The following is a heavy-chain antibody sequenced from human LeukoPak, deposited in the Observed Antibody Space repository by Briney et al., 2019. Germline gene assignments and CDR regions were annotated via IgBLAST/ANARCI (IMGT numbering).Heavy chain of an antibody. CDR2: ISSSSSTI. J-gene: IGHJ3*02. CDR3: ARSRGYSYGPWDAFDI. V-gene: IGHV3-48*04. CDR1: GFTFSSYS. Sequence: GGSLRLSCAASGFTFSSYSMNWVRQAPGKGLEWVSSISSSSSTIYYADSVKGRFTISRDNAKNSLYLQMNSLRAEDTAVYYCARSRGYSYGPWDAFDIWGQGTMVTVSS. D-gene: IGHD5-18*01.